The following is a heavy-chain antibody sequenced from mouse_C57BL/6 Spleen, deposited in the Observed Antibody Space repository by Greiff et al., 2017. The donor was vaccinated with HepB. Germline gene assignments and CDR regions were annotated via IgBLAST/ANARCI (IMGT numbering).Heavy chain of an antibody. CDR2: IDPETGGT. D-gene: IGHD1-1*01. J-gene: IGHJ2*01. CDR3: TTTVVGSYYFDY. CDR1: GYTFTDYE. V-gene: IGHV1-15*01. Sequence: QVQLKQSGAELVRPGASVTLSCKASGYTFTDYEMHWVKQTPVHGLEWIGAIDPETGGTAYNQKFKGKAILTADKSSSTAYMELRSLTSEDSAVYYCTTTVVGSYYFDYWGQGTTLTVSS.